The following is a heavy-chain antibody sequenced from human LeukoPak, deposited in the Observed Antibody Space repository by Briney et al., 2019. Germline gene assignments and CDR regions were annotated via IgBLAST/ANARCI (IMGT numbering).Heavy chain of an antibody. CDR3: ARAAFHDWFDP. CDR1: GGSFSGYY. J-gene: IGHJ5*02. CDR2: INHSGST. Sequence: SETLSLTCAVYGGSFSGYYWSWIRQPPGKGLEWIGEINHSGSTNYNPSLKSRVTISVDMSKNQFSLKLSSVTAADTAVYYCARAAFHDWFDPWGQGTLVTVSS. V-gene: IGHV4-34*01.